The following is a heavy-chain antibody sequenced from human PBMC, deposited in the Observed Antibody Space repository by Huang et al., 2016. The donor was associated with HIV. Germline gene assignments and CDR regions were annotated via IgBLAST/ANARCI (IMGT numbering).Heavy chain of an antibody. D-gene: IGHD3-16*01. Sequence: QIHLVQSGPEVKQPGASVKVSCKASGYKFHIYEITGVRQTPGQGLEWMGWISGDNVSTRFAQKFHDRLTMTTDVSTSTAYVELRSLRLDDTAVYYCARTKGEFDFWGQGALVTVSS. CDR3: ARTKGEFDF. V-gene: IGHV1-18*04. J-gene: IGHJ4*02. CDR2: ISGDNVST. CDR1: GYKFHIYE.